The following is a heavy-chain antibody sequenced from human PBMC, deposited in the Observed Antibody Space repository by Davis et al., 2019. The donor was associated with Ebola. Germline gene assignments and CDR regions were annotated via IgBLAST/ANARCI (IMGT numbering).Heavy chain of an antibody. CDR3: ARAAPDYGNPNLVGGSDY. CDR2: ISSSGSIT. J-gene: IGHJ4*02. V-gene: IGHV3-11*01. CDR1: GFTFSNYY. D-gene: IGHD3-16*01. Sequence: PGGSLRLSCAASGFTFSNYYMSWIRQAPGKGLEWVSYISSSGSITYHADSVKGRFTISRDNAKNSLHLQMNSLRAEDTAVYYCARAAPDYGNPNLVGGSDYWGQGTLVTVSS.